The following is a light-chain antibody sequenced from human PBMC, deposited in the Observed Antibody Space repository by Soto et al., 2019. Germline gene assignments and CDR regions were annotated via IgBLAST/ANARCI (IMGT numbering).Light chain of an antibody. J-gene: IGKJ2*01. CDR3: QQYNSYPYT. Sequence: DILMTQSPSTLSTSLGDRVTISCRASQSISSWLAWYQQKPGKAPNLLIYEASNLPSGIPSRFSGSGSGTEFTLTISSLQPDDFATYYCQQYNSYPYTFGQGTKLEIK. V-gene: IGKV1-5*01. CDR2: EAS. CDR1: QSISSW.